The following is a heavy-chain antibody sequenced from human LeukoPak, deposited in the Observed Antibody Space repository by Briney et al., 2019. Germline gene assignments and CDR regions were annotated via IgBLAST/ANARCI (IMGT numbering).Heavy chain of an antibody. CDR3: ARGDSSGWYYYYYYMDV. V-gene: IGHV4-34*01. CDR2: INHSGST. CDR1: GGTLIGYD. J-gene: IGHJ6*03. Sequence: PSETLSLTCAVYGGTLIGYDWGWIRQPPGKGLEWIGEINHSGSTNYSPSLKSRVTISVDTSKNQFSLKLSSVTAADTAVYYCARGDSSGWYYYYYYMDVWGKGTTVTVSS. D-gene: IGHD6-19*01.